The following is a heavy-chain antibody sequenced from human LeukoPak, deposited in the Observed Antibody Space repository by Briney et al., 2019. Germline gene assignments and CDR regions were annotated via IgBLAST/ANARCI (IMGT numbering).Heavy chain of an antibody. J-gene: IGHJ4*02. V-gene: IGHV4-34*01. CDR3: ARSDYGDYCGGNYY. Sequence: SETLSLTCAVYGGSFSGYYWSWIRQPPGKGLERIGEINHSGSTNYNPSLKSRVTISVDTSKNQFSLKLSSVTAADTAVYYCARSDYGDYCGGNYYWGQGTLVTVSS. CDR1: GGSFSGYY. D-gene: IGHD4-17*01. CDR2: INHSGST.